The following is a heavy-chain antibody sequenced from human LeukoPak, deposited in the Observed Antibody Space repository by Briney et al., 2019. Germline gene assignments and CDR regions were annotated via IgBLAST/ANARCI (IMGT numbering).Heavy chain of an antibody. V-gene: IGHV3-33*01. J-gene: IGHJ3*02. CDR1: GFTFSSYG. CDR3: ARDRRAFDI. Sequence: GGSLRLSCSASGFTFSSYGMHWVRQAPGKGLEWVAVIWYDGSNKYYADSVKGRFTISRDNSKNTLYLQMNSLRAEDTAVYYCARDRRAFDIWGQGTMVTVSS. CDR2: IWYDGSNK.